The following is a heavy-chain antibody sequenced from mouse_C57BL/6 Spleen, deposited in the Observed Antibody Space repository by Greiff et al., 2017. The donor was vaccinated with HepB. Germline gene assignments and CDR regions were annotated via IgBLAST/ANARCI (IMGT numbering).Heavy chain of an antibody. J-gene: IGHJ3*01. D-gene: IGHD1-1*02. CDR2: IRSKSSNYAT. V-gene: IGHV10-3*01. CDR1: GFTFNTYA. Sequence: EVNVVESGGGLVQPKGSLKLSCAASGFTFNTYAMHWVRQAPGKGLEWVARIRSKSSNYATYYADSVKDRFTISRDDSQSMLYLQMNNLKTEDTAMYYCVRDGGRGAWFAYWGQGTLVTVSA. CDR3: VRDGGRGAWFAY.